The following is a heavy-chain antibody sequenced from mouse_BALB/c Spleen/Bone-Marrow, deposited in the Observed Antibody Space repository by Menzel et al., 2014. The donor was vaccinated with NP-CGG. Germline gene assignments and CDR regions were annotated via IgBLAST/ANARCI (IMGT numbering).Heavy chain of an antibody. CDR1: GYTFTDYT. Sequence: EVQLQQYGPELVKPGASVKISCKTSGYTFTDYTMHWVKQSHGKSLEWIGNINPNNVGTTYNQKFKGKATLTIDKSSSTAYMELRSLTSEDSAVYYCARGRTAYWGQGTLVTVSA. CDR2: INPNNVGT. V-gene: IGHV1-18*01. J-gene: IGHJ3*01. CDR3: ARGRTAY.